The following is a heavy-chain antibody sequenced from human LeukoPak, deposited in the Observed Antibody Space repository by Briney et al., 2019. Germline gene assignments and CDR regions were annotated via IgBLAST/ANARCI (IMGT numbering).Heavy chain of an antibody. D-gene: IGHD2-2*01. CDR3: ARGVPRYCRSPGRATADICGVY. CDR1: GYSFSGYY. V-gene: IGHV1-8*02. CDR2: MNPNSGNT. J-gene: IGHJ4*02. Sequence: ASVKVSCKSSGYSFSGYYMHWVRQATGQGLDWMGWMNPNSGNTGYAQKFQGRVTMTRNTSISTAYMELSSLRSEDTAVYYCARGVPRYCRSPGRATADICGVYWGQGTLVTVSS.